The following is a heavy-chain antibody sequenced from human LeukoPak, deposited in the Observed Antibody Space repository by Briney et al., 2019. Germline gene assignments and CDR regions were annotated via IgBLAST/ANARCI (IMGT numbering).Heavy chain of an antibody. J-gene: IGHJ6*02. D-gene: IGHD4-23*01. CDR2: INPGDSDS. V-gene: IGHV5-51*01. CDR1: GYSFTNYW. CDR3: ARQGDAVVTDV. Sequence: GESLKISCKGSGYSFTNYWIGWVRQLPGKGLEWMAFINPGDSDSRYSPSFQGHVTNSVDKSINTAYLQWGSLKASDTAMYYCARQGDAVVTDVWGQGTTVIVSS.